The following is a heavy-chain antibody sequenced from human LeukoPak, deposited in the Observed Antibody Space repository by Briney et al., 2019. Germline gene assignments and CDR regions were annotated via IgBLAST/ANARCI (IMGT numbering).Heavy chain of an antibody. CDR3: ARDHYYDSSGYYGWFDP. V-gene: IGHV4-59*01. D-gene: IGHD3-22*01. Sequence: SETLSLTCTVSGGSISSYYWSWIRQPPGKGLEWIGYIYYSGSTNYNPSLKSRVTISVDTSKNQFSLKLSSVTAADTAVYYCARDHYYDSSGYYGWFDPWGQGTLVTVSS. J-gene: IGHJ5*02. CDR2: IYYSGST. CDR1: GGSISSYY.